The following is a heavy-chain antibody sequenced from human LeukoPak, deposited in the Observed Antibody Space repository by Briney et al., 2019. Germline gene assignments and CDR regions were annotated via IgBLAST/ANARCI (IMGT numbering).Heavy chain of an antibody. V-gene: IGHV3-33*01. D-gene: IGHD5-12*01. Sequence: GRSLRLSCAASGFTFSGYGMHWVRQAPGKGLEWVAVIWYDGSNKYYADSVKGRFTISRDNSKNTLYLQMNSLRAEDTAVYYCARDRGYSGYGQPGGDYWGQGTLVTVSS. J-gene: IGHJ4*02. CDR3: ARDRGYSGYGQPGGDY. CDR2: IWYDGSNK. CDR1: GFTFSGYG.